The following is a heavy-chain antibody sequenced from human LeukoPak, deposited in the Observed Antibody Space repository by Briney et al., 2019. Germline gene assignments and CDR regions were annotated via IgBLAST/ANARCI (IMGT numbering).Heavy chain of an antibody. V-gene: IGHV4-31*03. CDR3: ARAHVDDVQMVYAVRAFDI. CDR2: IYYSGNT. D-gene: IGHD2-8*01. Sequence: SQTLSLTCTVSGGSINSGGYYWTWIRQHPGKGLEWIGSIYYSGNTYYSPSLKSRVTISLDTSKNQFSLRLNSVTAADTAVYYCARAHVDDVQMVYAVRAFDIWGQGTMVTVSS. CDR1: GGSINSGGYY. J-gene: IGHJ3*02.